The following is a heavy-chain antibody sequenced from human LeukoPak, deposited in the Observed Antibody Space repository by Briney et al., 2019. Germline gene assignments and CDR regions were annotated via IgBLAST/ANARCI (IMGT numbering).Heavy chain of an antibody. V-gene: IGHV3-11*04. D-gene: IGHD2-2*01. J-gene: IGHJ4*02. CDR1: GFTFSDYY. Sequence: GGSLRLSCAGSGFTFSDYYMSWIRQAPGKGLEWVSYVSSSDSTIYYTNSVKGRFTISRDNAKNSLYLQMNSLRADDTAVYYCARADCSSTSCYELDYWGQGTLVTVSS. CDR3: ARADCSSTSCYELDY. CDR2: VSSSDSTI.